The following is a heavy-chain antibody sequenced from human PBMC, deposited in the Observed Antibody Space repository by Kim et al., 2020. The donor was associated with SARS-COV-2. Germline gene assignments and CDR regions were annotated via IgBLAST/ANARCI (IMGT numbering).Heavy chain of an antibody. D-gene: IGHD6-6*01. Sequence: GGSLRLSCAASGFTFSSYGMHWVRQAPGKGLEWVAVISYDGSNKYYADSVKGRFTISRDNSKNTLYLQMISLRAEDTAVYYCAKDRTSEYSSSPGDYWGQGTLVTVSS. CDR2: ISYDGSNK. CDR3: AKDRTSEYSSSPGDY. CDR1: GFTFSSYG. V-gene: IGHV3-30*18. J-gene: IGHJ4*02.